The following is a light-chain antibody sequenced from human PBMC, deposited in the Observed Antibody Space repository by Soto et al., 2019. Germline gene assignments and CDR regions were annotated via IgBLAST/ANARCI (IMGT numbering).Light chain of an antibody. CDR2: DVS. V-gene: IGLV2-14*04. J-gene: IGLJ1*01. CDR3: SSYTSSSTRV. CDR1: SSDVGGYNY. Sequence: TGTSSDVGGYNYVSWYQQHPGKAPKLMIYDVSNRPSGVSNRFSGSKSGNTASLTISGLQAEDEADYYCSSYTSSSTRVFGTGTKVTVL.